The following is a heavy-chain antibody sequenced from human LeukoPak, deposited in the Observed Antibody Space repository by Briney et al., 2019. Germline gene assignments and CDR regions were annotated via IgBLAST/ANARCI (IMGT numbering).Heavy chain of an antibody. CDR3: ARDSHESMITFGGVIAT. V-gene: IGHV1-69*04. CDR2: IIPILGIA. J-gene: IGHJ4*02. Sequence: SVKVSGKASGGTFSSYTISWVRQAPGQGLEWMGRIIPILGIANYAQKFQGIVTITADKSTSTAYMELSSLRSEDTAVYYCARDSHESMITFGGVIATWGQGTLVTVSS. CDR1: GGTFSSYT. D-gene: IGHD3-16*02.